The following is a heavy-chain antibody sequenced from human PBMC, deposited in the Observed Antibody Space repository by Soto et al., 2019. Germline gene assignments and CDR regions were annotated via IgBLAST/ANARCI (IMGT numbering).Heavy chain of an antibody. CDR1: GGSISSSSYY. Sequence: QLLESGPGLVKPSETLSLTCTVSGGSISSSSYYWGWIRQPPGKGLEWIGSIYYSGSTYYNPSLKSRVTISVDTSKNQFSLKLSSVTAADTAVYYCARRYCSSTSCFRDDAFDIWGQGTMVTVSS. D-gene: IGHD2-2*01. CDR3: ARRYCSSTSCFRDDAFDI. CDR2: IYYSGST. J-gene: IGHJ3*02. V-gene: IGHV4-39*01.